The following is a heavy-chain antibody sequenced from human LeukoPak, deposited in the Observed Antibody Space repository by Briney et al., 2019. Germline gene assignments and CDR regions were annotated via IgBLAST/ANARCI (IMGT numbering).Heavy chain of an antibody. CDR2: VIRDGSFT. J-gene: IGHJ6*03. CDR3: GRVYCSTTSCYDYYDYYMDV. V-gene: IGHV3-74*01. Sequence: GSLRLSCAASGFTFRSYWMHWVRQAPGKGLEWVSRVIRDGSFTNYADSVKGRFTISRDNVKNFLYLQMNSLRVEDTALYFCGRVYCSTTSCYDYYDYYMDVWGKGTTVTVSS. CDR1: GFTFRSYW. D-gene: IGHD2-2*01.